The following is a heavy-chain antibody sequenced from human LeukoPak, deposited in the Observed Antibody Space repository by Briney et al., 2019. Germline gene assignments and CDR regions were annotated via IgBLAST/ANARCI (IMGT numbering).Heavy chain of an antibody. CDR1: GFTFSSYA. CDR3: ARDVSAVGGLERPATLGY. D-gene: IGHD1-1*01. CDR2: ISYDESKK. J-gene: IGHJ4*02. Sequence: GGSLRLSCAASGFTFSSYAMHWVRQAPGQGLERVAVISYDESKKYYADYVKGRFTISRDKSKNTLYLQMNSLRPEDTAVYYCARDVSAVGGLERPATLGYWGQGTLVTVSS. V-gene: IGHV3-30*04.